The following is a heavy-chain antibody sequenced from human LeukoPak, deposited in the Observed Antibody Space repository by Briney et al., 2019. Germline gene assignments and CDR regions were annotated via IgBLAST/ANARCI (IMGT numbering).Heavy chain of an antibody. D-gene: IGHD4-11*01. V-gene: IGHV4-61*02. CDR1: GGSISSGSYY. CDR3: AGDTENFDY. J-gene: IGHJ4*02. CDR2: IYTSEST. Sequence: SETLSLTCTVSGGSISSGSYYWSWIRQPAGKGLEWIGRIYTSESTNYNPSLKSRVTISVDTSKNQFSLKLSSVTAADTAVYYCAGDTENFDYWGQGTLVTVSS.